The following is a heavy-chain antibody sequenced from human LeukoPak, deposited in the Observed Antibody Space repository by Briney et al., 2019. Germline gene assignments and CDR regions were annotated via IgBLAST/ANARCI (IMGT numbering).Heavy chain of an antibody. V-gene: IGHV4-34*01. CDR1: GRSFSGYY. CDR3: ARHSEEVVGASAGLDY. Sequence: PSETLSLICAVYGRSFSGYYWSWIRQPPGKGLEWIGEINHSGSTNYNPSLKSRVTISVDTSKNQFSLKLSSVTAADTAVYYCARHSEEVVGASAGLDYWGQGTLVTVSS. J-gene: IGHJ4*02. D-gene: IGHD1-26*01. CDR2: INHSGST.